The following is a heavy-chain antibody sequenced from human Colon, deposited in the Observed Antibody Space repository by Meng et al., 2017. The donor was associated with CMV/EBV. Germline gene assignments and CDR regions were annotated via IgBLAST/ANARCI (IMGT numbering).Heavy chain of an antibody. V-gene: IGHV4-34*01. Sequence: LSGGPFIGYSLSWIRQPPGKGPEWIGDIDHVGATNYNPSLKSRVTISVDTSKNEFSLSLTSVTATDTAVYYCARRSGSYRLTYGFDPWGQGTLVTVSS. CDR3: ARRSGSYRLTYGFDP. CDR1: GGPFIGYS. CDR2: IDHVGAT. D-gene: IGHD1-26*01. J-gene: IGHJ5*02.